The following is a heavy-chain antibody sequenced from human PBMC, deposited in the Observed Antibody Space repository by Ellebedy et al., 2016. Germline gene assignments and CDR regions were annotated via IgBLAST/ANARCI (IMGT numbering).Heavy chain of an antibody. J-gene: IGHJ4*02. CDR3: ARRRDGYNDY. CDR2: IYYSGST. Sequence: SETLSLXXSVSGDSVTTYYWSWIRQPPGKGLEWIGYIYYSGSTNYNPSLKSRVTISVDTSKNQFSLKLSSVTAADTAVYYCARRRDGYNDYWGQGTLVTVSS. CDR1: GDSVTTYY. V-gene: IGHV4-59*02. D-gene: IGHD5-24*01.